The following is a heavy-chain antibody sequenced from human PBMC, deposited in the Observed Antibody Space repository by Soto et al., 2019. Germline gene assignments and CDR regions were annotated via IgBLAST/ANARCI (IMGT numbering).Heavy chain of an antibody. J-gene: IGHJ4*02. D-gene: IGHD2-15*01. CDR2: VYHNGLT. Sequence: SETLSLTCDVSGDSIGSDVWWSWVRQHPGKGLVWIGGVYHNGLTDYNPSLRGRVTMSADMSKNQFSLRVAAVAVADTAIDYCGRDAALPGEADRLDYWGQGALVTVSS. V-gene: IGHV4-4*02. CDR1: GDSIGSDVW. CDR3: GRDAALPGEADRLDY.